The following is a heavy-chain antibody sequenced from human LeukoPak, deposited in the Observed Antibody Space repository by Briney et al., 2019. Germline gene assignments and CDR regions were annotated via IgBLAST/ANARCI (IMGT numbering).Heavy chain of an antibody. CDR1: GFTFSSYA. J-gene: IGHJ4*02. D-gene: IGHD3-22*01. CDR2: ISGSGGST. CDR3: ATPYYYDSSGYQEYYFDY. V-gene: IGHV3-23*01. Sequence: GGSLRLSCAASGFTFSSYAMSWVRQAPGKGLEWVSAISGSGGSTYYADSVEGRFTISRDNSKNTLYLQMNSLRAEDTAVYYCATPYYYDSSGYQEYYFDYWGQGTLVTVSS.